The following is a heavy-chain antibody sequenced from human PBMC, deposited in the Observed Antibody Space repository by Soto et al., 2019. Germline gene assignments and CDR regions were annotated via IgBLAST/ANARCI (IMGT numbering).Heavy chain of an antibody. Sequence: SSETLSLTCIVSGASISRRSSYWGWIRQPPGKGLEWVGTFFSGSTYTNPSLKSRVTISVDSSKNQFSLKLTSVAVEDTAIYYCATTRGLAVGGSFDHWGQGVLVTVPQ. CDR1: GASISRRSSY. CDR2: FFSGST. CDR3: ATTRGLAVGGSFDH. V-gene: IGHV4-39*01. J-gene: IGHJ5*02. D-gene: IGHD6-19*01.